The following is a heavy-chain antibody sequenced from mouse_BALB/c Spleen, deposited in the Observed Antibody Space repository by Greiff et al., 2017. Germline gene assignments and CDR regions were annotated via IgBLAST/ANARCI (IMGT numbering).Heavy chain of an antibody. CDR3: ARSYGYYYAMDY. Sequence: DVKLVESGGGLVQPGGSRKLSCAASGFTFSSFGMHWVRQAPEKGLEWVAYISSGSSTIYYADTVKGRFTISRDNPKNTLFLQMTSLRSEDTAMYYCARSYGYYYAMDYWGQGTSVTVSS. CDR1: GFTFSSFG. J-gene: IGHJ4*01. V-gene: IGHV5-17*02. D-gene: IGHD2-2*01. CDR2: ISSGSSTI.